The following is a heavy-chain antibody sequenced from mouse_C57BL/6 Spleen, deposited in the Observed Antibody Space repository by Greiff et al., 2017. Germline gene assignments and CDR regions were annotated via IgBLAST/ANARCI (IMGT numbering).Heavy chain of an antibody. J-gene: IGHJ2*01. CDR2: IYPGDGDT. CDR3: ARYYYDYDTYYFDY. Sequence: LVESGPELVKPGASVKISCKASGYAFSSSWMNWVKQRPGKGLEWIGRIYPGDGDTNYNGKFKGKATLTADKSSSTAYMQLSSLTSEDSAVYFCARYYYDYDTYYFDYWGQGTTLTVSS. D-gene: IGHD2-4*01. V-gene: IGHV1-82*01. CDR1: GYAFSSSW.